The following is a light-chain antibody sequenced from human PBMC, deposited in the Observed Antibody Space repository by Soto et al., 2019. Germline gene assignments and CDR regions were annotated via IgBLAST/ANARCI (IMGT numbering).Light chain of an antibody. CDR3: QRYYSPPVT. CDR2: WAS. V-gene: IGKV4-1*01. J-gene: IGKJ1*01. Sequence: DIVMTQSPDSLALSLGERATINCKSSQSVLSSSDNKNLLAWFQHKPGQPPRLLIYWASTRESGVPDRFSGSGSGTDFTLTISSLQAEDVAIYYCQRYYSPPVTFGQGTKVEIK. CDR1: QSVLSSSDNKNL.